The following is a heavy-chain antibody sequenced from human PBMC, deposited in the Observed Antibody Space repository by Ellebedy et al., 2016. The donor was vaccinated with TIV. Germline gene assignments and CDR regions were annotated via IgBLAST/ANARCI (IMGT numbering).Heavy chain of an antibody. J-gene: IGHJ4*02. CDR1: GGSFSSYY. V-gene: IGHV4-59*01. Sequence: SETLSLTCAVYGGSFSSYYWSWIRQPPGKGLEWIGYIYYSGSTNYNPSLKSRVTISVDTSKNQFSLKLSSVTAADTAVYCCARVRQGVGATTAHFDYWGQGTLVTVSS. CDR2: IYYSGST. D-gene: IGHD1-26*01. CDR3: ARVRQGVGATTAHFDY.